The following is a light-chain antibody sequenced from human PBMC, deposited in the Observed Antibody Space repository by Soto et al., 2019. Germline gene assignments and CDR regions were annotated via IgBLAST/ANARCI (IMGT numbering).Light chain of an antibody. CDR2: DDN. J-gene: IGLJ1*01. V-gene: IGLV1-51*01. Sequence: QSVLTQPPSVSAAPGQKVTISCSGSSSNIGGNSVSWYQQLPGTAPKLLIYDDNKRPPGIPDRFSGSKSGTSATLGITGFQTGDEADYYCQSNDNGLSGSDVFGTGTKVTVL. CDR3: QSNDNGLSGSDV. CDR1: SSNIGGNS.